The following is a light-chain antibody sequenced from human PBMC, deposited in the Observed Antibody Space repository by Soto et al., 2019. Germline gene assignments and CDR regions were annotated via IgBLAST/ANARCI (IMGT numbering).Light chain of an antibody. CDR2: GAS. Sequence: EVVLTQSPVTLSLSPGERATLSCSSSQSVSSSYLAWYQQRPGQAPRLLIYGASSRATGIPDRFSGSGSGTDFTLTITSLEPEDFAVYYCQQYGISPRTFGQGTKVDIK. CDR1: QSVSSSY. CDR3: QQYGISPRT. J-gene: IGKJ1*01. V-gene: IGKV3-20*01.